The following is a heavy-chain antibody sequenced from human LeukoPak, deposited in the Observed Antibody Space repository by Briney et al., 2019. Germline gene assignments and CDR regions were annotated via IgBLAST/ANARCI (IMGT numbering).Heavy chain of an antibody. CDR1: GFTFSSYW. Sequence: RGSLRLSCTASGFTFSSYWMHWVRHAPGKGLGWVSHILTDGSIITYADSVKGRFTTSRDNAKNTLYLQKNSLRAEATPVYYCARVRYNNALDYWGQGTLVTASS. CDR2: ILTDGSII. J-gene: IGHJ4*02. D-gene: IGHD1-14*01. CDR3: ARVRYNNALDY. V-gene: IGHV3-74*03.